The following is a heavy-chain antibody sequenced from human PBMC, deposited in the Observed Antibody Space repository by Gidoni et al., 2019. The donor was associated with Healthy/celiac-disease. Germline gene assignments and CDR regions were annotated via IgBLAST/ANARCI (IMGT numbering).Heavy chain of an antibody. V-gene: IGHV3-30*04. Sequence: QVQLVESGGGVVQPGRSLRLSCAASGFTFSSYAMHWVRQAPGKGLDWVAVISYDGSNKYYADSVKGRFTISRDNSKNTLYLQMNSLRAEDTAVYYCARDAYSSGWMTVGYFDYWGQGTLVTVSS. CDR2: ISYDGSNK. CDR3: ARDAYSSGWMTVGYFDY. CDR1: GFTFSSYA. D-gene: IGHD6-19*01. J-gene: IGHJ4*02.